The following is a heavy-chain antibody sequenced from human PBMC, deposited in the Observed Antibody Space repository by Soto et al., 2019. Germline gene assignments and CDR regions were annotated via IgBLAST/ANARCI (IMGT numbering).Heavy chain of an antibody. J-gene: IGHJ6*03. D-gene: IGHD2-15*01. CDR3: ARDFKDIVVVVAATHFEDYMDV. CDR2: IWYDGSIK. Sequence: GGSLRLSCAASGFTFSSYGMHWVRQAPGKGLEWVAVIWYDGSIKYYADSVKGRFTISRDNSKNTLDLQMNSLRAEDTAVYYCARDFKDIVVVVAATHFEDYMDVWGKGTTVTVSS. CDR1: GFTFSSYG. V-gene: IGHV3-33*01.